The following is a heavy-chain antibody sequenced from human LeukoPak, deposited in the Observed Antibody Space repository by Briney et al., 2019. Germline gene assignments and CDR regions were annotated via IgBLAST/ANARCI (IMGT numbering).Heavy chain of an antibody. CDR1: GFTFSCYS. D-gene: IGHD7-27*01. Sequence: GGSLRLSCAASGFTFSCYSMNWVRQAPGEGLEWVSTISSSSSYIYYTDSVKSRFTISRDNAKNSLYLQMNSLRAEDTAVYYCVNWGPSGYWGQGTLVTVSS. J-gene: IGHJ4*02. CDR2: ISSSSSYI. CDR3: VNWGPSGY. V-gene: IGHV3-21*01.